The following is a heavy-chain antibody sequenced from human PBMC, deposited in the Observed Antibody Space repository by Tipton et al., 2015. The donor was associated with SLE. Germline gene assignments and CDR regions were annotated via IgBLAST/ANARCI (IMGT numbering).Heavy chain of an antibody. V-gene: IGHV3-9*01. Sequence: SLRLSCAASGFTFDDYAMHWVRQAPGKGLEWVSGISWNSGSIGYADSVKGRFTISRDNAKNSLYLQMNSLRVEDTALYYCAKDITYYYGSGSRFDYWGQGTLVTVSS. CDR2: ISWNSGSI. D-gene: IGHD3-10*01. J-gene: IGHJ4*02. CDR1: GFTFDDYA. CDR3: AKDITYYYGSGSRFDY.